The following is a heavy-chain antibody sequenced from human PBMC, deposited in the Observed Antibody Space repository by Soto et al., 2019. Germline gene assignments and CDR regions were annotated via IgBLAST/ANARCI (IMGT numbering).Heavy chain of an antibody. CDR3: ARLPLGIFEATSDY. Sequence: SETLSLTCTVSGGSISSYYWSWIRQPPGKGLEWIGYIYYSGSTNYNPSLKSRVTISVDTSKNQFSLKLSSVTAADTAVYYCARLPLGIFEATSDYWGQGTLVTVSS. CDR2: IYYSGST. V-gene: IGHV4-59*08. CDR1: GGSISSYY. J-gene: IGHJ4*02. D-gene: IGHD2-15*01.